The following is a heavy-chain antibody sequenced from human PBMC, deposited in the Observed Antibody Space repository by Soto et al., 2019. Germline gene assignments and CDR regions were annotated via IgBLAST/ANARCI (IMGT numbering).Heavy chain of an antibody. CDR3: AKDPYYGSGSYPDY. CDR1: GFTFSSYG. D-gene: IGHD3-10*01. Sequence: GGSLRLSCAASGFTFSSYGMHWVRQAPGKGLEWGAVISYDGSNKYYADSVKGRFTISRDKSKITLYLQMNSLRADDTAVYYCAKDPYYGSGSYPDYWGQGTLVTVSS. V-gene: IGHV3-30*18. CDR2: ISYDGSNK. J-gene: IGHJ4*02.